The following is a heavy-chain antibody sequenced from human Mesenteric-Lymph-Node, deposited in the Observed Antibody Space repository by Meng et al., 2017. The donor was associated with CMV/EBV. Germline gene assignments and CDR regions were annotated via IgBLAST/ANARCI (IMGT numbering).Heavy chain of an antibody. CDR3: ARPGVAAAGAYGFDI. D-gene: IGHD6-13*01. CDR2: VNSDGSSA. Sequence: LSLTCVASGFTFNTYWMHWLRQAPGKGLVWVSRVNSDGSSAAYADSVKGRFTISRDNAKNTLHLQMNSLRAEDAGLYYCARPGVAAAGAYGFDIWGQGTMVTVSS. V-gene: IGHV3-74*03. J-gene: IGHJ3*02. CDR1: GFTFNTYW.